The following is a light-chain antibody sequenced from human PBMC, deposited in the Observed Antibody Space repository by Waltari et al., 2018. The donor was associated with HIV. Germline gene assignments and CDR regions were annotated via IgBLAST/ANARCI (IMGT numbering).Light chain of an antibody. J-gene: IGLJ3*02. CDR2: KDT. Sequence: SYELTQPPSVSVSPGQTARFTCSGDGLPKQYASWYQQKPGQAPVMVMYKDTERPSGIPERFSGSSSGTTVTLTISGVQAEDEADYHCQSLDTSNTWVFGGGTKLTVL. CDR3: QSLDTSNTWV. CDR1: GLPKQY. V-gene: IGLV3-25*03.